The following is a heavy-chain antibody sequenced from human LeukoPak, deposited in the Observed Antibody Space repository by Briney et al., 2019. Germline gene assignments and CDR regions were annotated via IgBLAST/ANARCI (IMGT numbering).Heavy chain of an antibody. D-gene: IGHD3-9*01. J-gene: IGHJ5*02. CDR3: ARGRNTNYYDIWNWFDP. V-gene: IGHV1-2*02. Sequence: ASVKVSCEASGYTFTGYYMHWVRQAPGQGLEWMGWINPNSGGTNYAQKFQGRVTMTRNTSISTAYMELSSLRSEDTAVYYCARGRNTNYYDIWNWFDPWGQGTLVTVSS. CDR1: GYTFTGYY. CDR2: INPNSGGT.